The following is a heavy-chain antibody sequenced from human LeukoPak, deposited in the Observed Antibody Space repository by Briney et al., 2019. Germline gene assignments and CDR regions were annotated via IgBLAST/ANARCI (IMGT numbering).Heavy chain of an antibody. J-gene: IGHJ4*02. V-gene: IGHV3-23*01. CDR2: ISGSGGST. D-gene: IGHD3-16*01. Sequence: GGTLRLSCAASGFTFSSYGMSWVRQAPGKGLEWVSAISGSGGSTYYADSVKGRFTISRDHSMNTLYLQMNSLRVEDTSGYYCAKLRRGEWRGRIDSWGQGTLVTVSS. CDR1: GFTFSSYG. CDR3: AKLRRGEWRGRIDS.